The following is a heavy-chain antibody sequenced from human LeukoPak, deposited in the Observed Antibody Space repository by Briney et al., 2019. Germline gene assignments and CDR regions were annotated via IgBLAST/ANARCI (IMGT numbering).Heavy chain of an antibody. Sequence: PGGSLRLSCAASGFTFSSYWMHWVRQTPGKGLVWVSRINSDGSSKSYADSVKGRFTISRDNSKNTLFLQFNSLRAEDTAVYYCAKDKATVAAKGPFDYWGQGTLVTVSS. D-gene: IGHD2-15*01. CDR2: INSDGSSK. V-gene: IGHV3-74*01. J-gene: IGHJ4*02. CDR1: GFTFSSYW. CDR3: AKDKATVAAKGPFDY.